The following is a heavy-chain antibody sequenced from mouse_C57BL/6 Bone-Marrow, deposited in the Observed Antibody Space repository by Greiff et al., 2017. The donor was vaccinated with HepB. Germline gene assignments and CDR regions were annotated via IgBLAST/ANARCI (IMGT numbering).Heavy chain of an antibody. J-gene: IGHJ3*01. V-gene: IGHV1-54*01. CDR3: ARLRVYQPGGFAY. Sequence: QVQLQQSGAELVRPGTSVKVSCKASGYAFTNYLIEWVKQRPGQGLEWIGVINPGSGGTNYNEKFKGKATLTADKSSSTAYMQLSSLTSEDSAVYFCARLRVYQPGGFAYWGQGTLVTVSA. CDR2: INPGSGGT. D-gene: IGHD5-1-1*01. CDR1: GYAFTNYL.